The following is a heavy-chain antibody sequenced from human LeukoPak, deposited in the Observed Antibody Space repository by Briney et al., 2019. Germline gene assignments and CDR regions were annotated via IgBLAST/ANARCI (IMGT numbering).Heavy chain of an antibody. D-gene: IGHD6-19*01. V-gene: IGHV4-4*07. Sequence: PSETLSLTCTVSGGSINNYYWSWIRQPAGKGLEWIGRIYSSGSTNYSPSLKSRVTMSVDTSKNQFSLKLSSVTAADTAVYYCARGSSGWYPIDYWGQGILVTVSS. CDR1: GGSINNYY. CDR3: ARGSSGWYPIDY. CDR2: IYSSGST. J-gene: IGHJ4*02.